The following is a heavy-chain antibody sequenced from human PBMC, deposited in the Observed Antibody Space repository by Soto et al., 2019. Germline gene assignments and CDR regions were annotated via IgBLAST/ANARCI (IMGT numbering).Heavy chain of an antibody. CDR3: AHRREHDYGDSEYFHH. J-gene: IGHJ1*01. CDR1: GFSLSTSGVG. D-gene: IGHD4-17*01. V-gene: IGHV2-5*02. CDR2: IYWDNDN. Sequence: QITLKESGPTLVKPTQTLTLTCTFSGFSLSTSGVGVGWIRPPPGKALEWLALIYWDNDNRYSPSLKNRLTITKGTTKNQVVLTMSNMDPVDTATYSCAHRREHDYGDSEYFHHWGQGTLVTVSS.